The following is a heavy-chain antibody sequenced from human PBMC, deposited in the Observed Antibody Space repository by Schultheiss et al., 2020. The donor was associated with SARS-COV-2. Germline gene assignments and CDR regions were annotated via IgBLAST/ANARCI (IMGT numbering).Heavy chain of an antibody. CDR3: ARDSDFWSGYYFDY. Sequence: GGSLRLSCAASGFTFSDYYMSWIRQAPGKGLEWVTVIWYDGSNKYYADSVKGRFTISRDNSKNTLYLQMNSLRAEDTAVYYCARDSDFWSGYYFDYWGQGTLVTVSS. CDR2: IWYDGSNK. D-gene: IGHD3-3*01. CDR1: GFTFSDYY. J-gene: IGHJ4*02. V-gene: IGHV3-33*08.